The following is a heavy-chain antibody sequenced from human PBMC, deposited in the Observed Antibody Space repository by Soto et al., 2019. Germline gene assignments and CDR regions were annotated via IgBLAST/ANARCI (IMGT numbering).Heavy chain of an antibody. J-gene: IGHJ4*02. CDR2: IRSNGGST. V-gene: IGHV3-64*01. Sequence: EVQLVESGGGLVQPGGSLRLSCAASGFTFRSYAMHWVRQAPGKGLEYVSTIRSNGGSTYYASSVEGRFTISRDNFKNTLYLQMGSLRAEDTAVYYCARDTAEAGHDYWGQGTLVTVSS. CDR1: GFTFRSYA. CDR3: ARDTAEAGHDY.